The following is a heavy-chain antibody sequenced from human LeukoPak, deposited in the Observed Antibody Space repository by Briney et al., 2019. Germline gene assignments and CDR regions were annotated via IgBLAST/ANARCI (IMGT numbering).Heavy chain of an antibody. J-gene: IGHJ5*02. CDR2: IYYSGST. Sequence: SETLSLTCTVSGGSISSYYWSWIRQPPGKGLEWIGYIYYSGSTNYNPSLKSRVTISVDTSKNQFSLKLSSVTAADTAVYYCARGSGSHGRDWFDPWGQGTLVTVSS. CDR1: GGSISSYY. CDR3: ARGSGSHGRDWFDP. D-gene: IGHD1-26*01. V-gene: IGHV4-59*08.